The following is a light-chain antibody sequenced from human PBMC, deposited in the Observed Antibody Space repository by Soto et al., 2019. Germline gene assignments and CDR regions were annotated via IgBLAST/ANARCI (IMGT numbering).Light chain of an antibody. V-gene: IGLV2-14*03. CDR3: SSYTSSAPFYV. CDR1: STDVDGYDY. CDR2: DVN. J-gene: IGLJ1*01. Sequence: QSELTQPASVSGSPGQSITISCTGASTDVDGYDYVSWYQQHPGQAPKLMIYDVNNRPSGVPYRFSGSKSGDTAPLTISGLQAEDDADYYCSSYTSSAPFYVFGTGTKVTVL.